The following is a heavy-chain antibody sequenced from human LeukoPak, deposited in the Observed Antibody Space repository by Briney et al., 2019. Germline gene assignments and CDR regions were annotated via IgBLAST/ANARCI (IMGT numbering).Heavy chain of an antibody. D-gene: IGHD7-27*01. CDR1: GFTFSSYT. CDR2: ITTSDGNT. Sequence: GGSLRLSCAASGFTFSSYTMSWVRQAPGKGLEWVSTITTSDGNTYYADSVKGRFTVSRDNSKNTLFLQMNSLRAEDTAIYYCAKDGGLWVSAHWGDSWGRGTLVTVSS. J-gene: IGHJ4*02. V-gene: IGHV3-23*01. CDR3: AKDGGLWVSAHWGDS.